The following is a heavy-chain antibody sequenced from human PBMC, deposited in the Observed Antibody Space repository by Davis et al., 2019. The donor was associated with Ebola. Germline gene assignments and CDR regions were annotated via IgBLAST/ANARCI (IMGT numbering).Heavy chain of an antibody. CDR1: VITFSSYA. CDR3: ARDMGTAMVHYDYGMDV. D-gene: IGHD5-18*01. J-gene: IGHJ6*04. CDR2: ISGSGGTT. V-gene: IGHV3-23*01. Sequence: PGGSLRLSCTDSVITFSSYAMTWVRQAPGKGLEWVSAISGSGGTTYYADSVKGRFTVSRDNAKNSRYLKMNSLRAEDTAVYYCARDMGTAMVHYDYGMDVWGKGTTVTVSS.